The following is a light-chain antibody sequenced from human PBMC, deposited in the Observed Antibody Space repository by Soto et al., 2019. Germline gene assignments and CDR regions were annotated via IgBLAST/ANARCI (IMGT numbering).Light chain of an antibody. CDR1: QSIDNY. CDR3: QQSYTTLFT. CDR2: AAS. V-gene: IGKV1-39*01. J-gene: IGKJ3*01. Sequence: DIQMTQSPSSLSASVRDRVTITCRTSQSIDNYLNWYQQKPGKAPKLLMYAASTLQSGVPSRFSGSGSETDFTLTISSXQPEDLATYHCQQSYTTLFTFGPGTKVDIK.